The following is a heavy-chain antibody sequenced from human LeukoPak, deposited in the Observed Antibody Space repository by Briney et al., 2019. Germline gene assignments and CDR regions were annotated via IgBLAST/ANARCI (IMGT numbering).Heavy chain of an antibody. V-gene: IGHV3-30*02. D-gene: IGHD3/OR15-3a*01. CDR1: GFIFSSYA. CDR2: ISSDGRNT. Sequence: PGGSLRLSCAASGFIFSSYAMHWVRQTPGKGLEWVAFISSDGRNTFHADSVKGRFTISRDNSKNTLYLQMNTLTTEDTSVYYCAKETLPLGLGFDYWGQGTLVTVSS. J-gene: IGHJ4*02. CDR3: AKETLPLGLGFDY.